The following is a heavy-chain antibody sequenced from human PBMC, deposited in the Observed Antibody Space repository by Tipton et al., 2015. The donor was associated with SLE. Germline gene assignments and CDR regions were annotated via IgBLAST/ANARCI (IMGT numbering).Heavy chain of an antibody. CDR1: GFSLSGYS. CDR2: FETNGIY. V-gene: IGHV3-21*03. CDR3: ARRMRRRPALKWTDALDV. J-gene: IGHJ6*02. D-gene: IGHD3/OR15-3a*01. Sequence: GSLRLSCVASGFSLSGYSVHWVRHVPGNGLAWVSSFETNGIYKYAESIKGRFTMSRDDGKNSLFLQMNSLRGEDTGIYFCARRMRRRPALKWTDALDVWGQGTKVTVSS.